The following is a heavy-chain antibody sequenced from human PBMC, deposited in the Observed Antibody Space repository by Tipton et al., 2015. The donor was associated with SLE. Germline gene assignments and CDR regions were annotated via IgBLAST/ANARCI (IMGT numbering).Heavy chain of an antibody. Sequence: TLSLTCAVYGGSFSGYHWSWIRQPPGKGLEWIGEINHSGSATYNPSLKSRVTISLDTSKNQFSLNLRSVTAADTAVYYCARGGYDFWSGPGNYWGQGTLVTVSS. J-gene: IGHJ4*02. V-gene: IGHV4-34*01. CDR3: ARGGYDFWSGPGNY. D-gene: IGHD3-3*01. CDR1: GGSFSGYH. CDR2: INHSGSA.